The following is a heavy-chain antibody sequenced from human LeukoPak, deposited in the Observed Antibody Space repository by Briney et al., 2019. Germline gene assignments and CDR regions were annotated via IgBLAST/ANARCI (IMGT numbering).Heavy chain of an antibody. CDR2: ISAYNGNT. CDR3: ARDGGSGWYFHGWFDP. D-gene: IGHD6-19*01. V-gene: IGHV1-18*01. CDR1: GYTFTSYG. Sequence: GASVKVSCKASGYTFTSYGISWVRQAPGQGLEWMGWISAYNGNTNYAQKLQGRVTMTTDTSTSTAYMELRSLRSDDTAAYYCARDGGSGWYFHGWFDPWGQGTLVTVSS. J-gene: IGHJ5*02.